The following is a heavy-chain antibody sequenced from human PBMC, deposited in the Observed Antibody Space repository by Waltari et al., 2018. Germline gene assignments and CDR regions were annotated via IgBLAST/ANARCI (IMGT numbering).Heavy chain of an antibody. CDR2: MNPNSGNT. CDR3: VRRRAGIVTPYNWYDL. D-gene: IGHD2-15*01. V-gene: IGHV1-8*01. CDR1: GYNFITHD. Sequence: QVQLVQSGAEVRKPGAPVKVSCRASGYNFITHDINWVRQAPGQGPAGMGWMNPNSGNTRYAWKFQGRVTMTRDTSTRTAYMELNSLRFDDTAVYYCVRRRAGIVTPYNWYDLWGQGTTVTVSS. J-gene: IGHJ5*02.